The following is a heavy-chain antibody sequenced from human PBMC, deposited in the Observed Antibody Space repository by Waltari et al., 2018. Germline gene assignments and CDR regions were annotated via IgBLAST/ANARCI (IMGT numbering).Heavy chain of an antibody. Sequence: VQLQESGPGLVKPSETLSLSCDVSGDSTPSPFWSWSRQAPGKGLEWIGYMYFSGTHNYNPSLKSRVTISIDTSKNHFSLNLRSVTAADTAIYYCARLPRGSVIIGAFDIWGQGTQVTVSS. CDR1: GDSTPSPF. CDR2: MYFSGTH. D-gene: IGHD3-22*01. V-gene: IGHV4-59*11. J-gene: IGHJ3*02. CDR3: ARLPRGSVIIGAFDI.